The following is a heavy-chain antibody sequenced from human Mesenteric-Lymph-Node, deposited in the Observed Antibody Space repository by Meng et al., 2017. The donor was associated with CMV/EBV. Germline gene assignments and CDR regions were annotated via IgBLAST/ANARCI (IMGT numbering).Heavy chain of an antibody. V-gene: IGHV3-48*03. CDR1: GFTFSSYE. CDR2: ISSSGSTI. CDR3: ARSLGIAVAGSTYYYYGMDV. D-gene: IGHD6-19*01. Sequence: GGSLRLSCAASGFTFSSYEMNWVRQAPGKGLEWVSYISSSGSTIYYADSVKGRFTISRDNAKNSLYLQMNSLRAEDTAVYYCARSLGIAVAGSTYYYYGMDVWGQGTTVTVSS. J-gene: IGHJ6*02.